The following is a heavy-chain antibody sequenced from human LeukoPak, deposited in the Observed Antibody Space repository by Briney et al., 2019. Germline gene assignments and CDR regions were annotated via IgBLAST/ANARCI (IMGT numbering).Heavy chain of an antibody. CDR3: ARADGGYSYDHDGSFFDY. D-gene: IGHD5-18*01. CDR2: INPSRGST. V-gene: IGHV1-46*01. CDR1: GYTFTSYY. J-gene: IGHJ4*02. Sequence: ASVKVSCKASGYTFTSYYMHWVRQAPGQGLEWMGIINPSRGSTSYAQKFQGRVTMTRDTSTSTVYMELSSLRSEDTAVYYCARADGGYSYDHDGSFFDYWGQGTLVTVSS.